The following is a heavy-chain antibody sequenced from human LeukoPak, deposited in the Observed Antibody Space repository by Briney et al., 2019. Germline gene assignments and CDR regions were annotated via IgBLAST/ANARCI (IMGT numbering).Heavy chain of an antibody. CDR1: GGSISGYY. V-gene: IGHV4-59*01. CDR2: VFYSGST. J-gene: IGHJ4*02. CDR3: ARGGYDSSGYHDNYFDY. Sequence: SETLSLTCTVSGGSISGYYWNWIRQPPGKGLEWIGRVFYSGSTNYNPSLKSRVTTSVDTSKNQFSLKLSSVTAADTAVYYCARGGYDSSGYHDNYFDYWGQGTLVTVSS. D-gene: IGHD3-22*01.